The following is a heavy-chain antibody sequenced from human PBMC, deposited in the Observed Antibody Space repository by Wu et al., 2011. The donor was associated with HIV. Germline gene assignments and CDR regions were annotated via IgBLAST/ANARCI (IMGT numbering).Heavy chain of an antibody. CDR2: INPKSGDT. J-gene: IGHJ4*02. V-gene: IGHV1-2*02. CDR3: ARISAVAIVPPP. CDR1: GYTFTDYF. D-gene: IGHD2-21*01. Sequence: QVQLVQSGAEVKKPGSSVNVSCKASGYTFTDYFMHWVRQVPGRGLEWMGWINPKSGDTNYSQRFESRVTMTRDTSTSTVYMELSGLRSDDTATYFCARISAVAIVPPPRGQGTPVTVSS.